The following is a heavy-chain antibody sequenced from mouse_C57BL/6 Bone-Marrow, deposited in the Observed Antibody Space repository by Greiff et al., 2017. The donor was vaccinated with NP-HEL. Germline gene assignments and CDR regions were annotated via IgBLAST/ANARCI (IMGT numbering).Heavy chain of an antibody. Sequence: DVKLVESGAALVQPGGSLKLSCAASGFTFSDYGMAWVRQAPRTGPEWVAFISNLAYSIYYADTVTGRFTISSENAKNTLYLEMSRLRSEDTAMYYCARNVYNYDGSHAMDYWGQGTSVTVSS. V-gene: IGHV5-15*05. CDR3: ARNVYNYDGSHAMDY. CDR1: GFTFSDYG. D-gene: IGHD2-12*01. J-gene: IGHJ4*01. CDR2: ISNLAYSI.